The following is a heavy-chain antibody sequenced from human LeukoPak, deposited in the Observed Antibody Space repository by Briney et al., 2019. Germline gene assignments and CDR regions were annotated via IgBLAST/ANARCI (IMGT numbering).Heavy chain of an antibody. V-gene: IGHV4-34*01. D-gene: IGHD2-2*01. CDR3: ARGEGYCSSTSCYARWFDP. Sequence: PSETLSLTCAVYGGSFSGYYWSWIRQPPGKGLEWIGEINHSGSTNYNPSLKSRVTISVDTSKNQFSLKLSSVTAADTAVYYCARGEGYCSSTSCYARWFDPWGQGTLVTVPS. J-gene: IGHJ5*02. CDR2: INHSGST. CDR1: GGSFSGYY.